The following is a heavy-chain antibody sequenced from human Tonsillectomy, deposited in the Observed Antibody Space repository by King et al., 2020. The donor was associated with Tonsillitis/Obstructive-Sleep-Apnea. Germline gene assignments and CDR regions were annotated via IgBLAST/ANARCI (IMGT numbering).Heavy chain of an antibody. CDR2: IYYSGST. V-gene: IGHV4-31*03. CDR1: GGSISSGGYY. D-gene: IGHD6-13*01. J-gene: IGHJ6*02. Sequence: VQLQESGPGLVKPSQTLSLTCTVSGGSISSGGYYWSWIRQHPGKGLEWIGYIYYSGSTYYNPSLKSRVTISVDTSKNQFSLKLSSVTAADTAVYYCRGDGSSPKEYYYYGMDVWGQGTTVTVSS. CDR3: RGDGSSPKEYYYYGMDV.